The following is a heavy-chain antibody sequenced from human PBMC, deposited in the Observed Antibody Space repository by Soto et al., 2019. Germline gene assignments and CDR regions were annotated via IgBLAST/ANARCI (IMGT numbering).Heavy chain of an antibody. CDR1: GYTFTDYY. J-gene: IGHJ3*02. CDR2: VNPNSGGT. V-gene: IGHV1-2*02. Sequence: ASVKVSCKASGYTFTDYYMHWVRQAPGQGLEWMGWVNPNSGGTNYAQKFQVRVTMTRDTSISTAYMELSRLRSDDTAVYYCARGNNYDFWSGYSGAFDIWGQGTMVTVSS. CDR3: ARGNNYDFWSGYSGAFDI. D-gene: IGHD3-3*01.